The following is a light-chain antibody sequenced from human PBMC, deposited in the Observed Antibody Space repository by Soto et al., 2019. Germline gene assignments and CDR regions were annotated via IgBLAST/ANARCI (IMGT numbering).Light chain of an antibody. V-gene: IGLV2-14*01. J-gene: IGLJ2*01. Sequence: QAASVSGAPGQSITISCTGSSSDVGGYNYVSWYQQHPGKAPKLMIFDVSNRPSGVSNRFSGSKSGDSASLTISGLQAEDEADYYCSSYTTSTTVLFGGGNKVTVL. CDR3: SSYTTSTTVL. CDR2: DVS. CDR1: SSDVGGYNY.